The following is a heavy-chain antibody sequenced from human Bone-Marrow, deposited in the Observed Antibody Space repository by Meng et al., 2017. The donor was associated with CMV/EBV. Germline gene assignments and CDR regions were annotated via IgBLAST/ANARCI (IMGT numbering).Heavy chain of an antibody. D-gene: IGHD5-12*01. CDR1: GFTFSSYA. V-gene: IGHV3-30-3*01. Sequence: GESLKISCAASGFTFSSYAMHWVRQAPGKGLEWVAVISYDGSNKYYADSVKGRFTISRDNSKNTLYLQMNSLRAEDTAVYYCVLRLPAWDFDYWGQGTLVTVSS. J-gene: IGHJ4*02. CDR2: ISYDGSNK. CDR3: VLRLPAWDFDY.